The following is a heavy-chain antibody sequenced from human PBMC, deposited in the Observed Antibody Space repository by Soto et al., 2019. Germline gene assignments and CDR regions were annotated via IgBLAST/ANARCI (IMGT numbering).Heavy chain of an antibody. CDR2: ISGTGVST. CDR1: GFTFSGYA. D-gene: IGHD6-19*01. J-gene: IGHJ4*02. CDR3: AKPRLVAGLIKYVDFAS. Sequence: GGSLRLSCEVSGFTFSGYAMSWVRQAPGKGLEWVAVISGTGVSTQYADSVKGRFTISRDNSKNTLNLQMNSLRAEDTAVYYCAKPRLVAGLIKYVDFASWGQGTLVTVSS. V-gene: IGHV3-23*01.